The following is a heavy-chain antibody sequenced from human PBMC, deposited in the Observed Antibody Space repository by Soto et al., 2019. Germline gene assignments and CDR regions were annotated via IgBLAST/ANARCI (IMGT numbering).Heavy chain of an antibody. J-gene: IGHJ4*02. Sequence: GGSLRLSCAASGFAFGSYAMSWVRQAPGKGLEWVSIISGSGSNTHYADSVKGRFTISRDNSKNTLYMEMNSLRAEDSAVYHCAKDQGSCRSTSCYSSFDYWGQGTLVTVSS. CDR2: ISGSGSNT. CDR3: AKDQGSCRSTSCYSSFDY. CDR1: GFAFGSYA. D-gene: IGHD2-2*01. V-gene: IGHV3-23*01.